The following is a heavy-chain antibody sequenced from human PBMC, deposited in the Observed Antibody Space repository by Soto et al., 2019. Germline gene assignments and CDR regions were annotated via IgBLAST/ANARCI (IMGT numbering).Heavy chain of an antibody. CDR3: AREGRGSSSSWYGGLPRSRLVDYYMDV. CDR1: GGSLSSYY. J-gene: IGHJ6*03. D-gene: IGHD6-13*01. V-gene: IGHV4-59*01. CDR2: IYYSDSGST. Sequence: SETLTLTCTVSGGSLSSYYWSWIRQPPGKGLEWIGYIYYSDSGSTNYSPSLKSRVTISVDTSKNQFSLKLSSVTAADTAVYYCAREGRGSSSSWYGGLPRSRLVDYYMDVWGKGTTVTVSS.